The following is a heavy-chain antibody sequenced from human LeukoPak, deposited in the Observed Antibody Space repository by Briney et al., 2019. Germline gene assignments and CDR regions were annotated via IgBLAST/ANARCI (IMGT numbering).Heavy chain of an antibody. CDR3: ARRGVDTAMVSHWFDP. D-gene: IGHD5-18*01. V-gene: IGHV4-39*07. J-gene: IGHJ5*02. CDR1: GGSIDSSSYY. Sequence: PSETLSLTCTVSGGSIDSSSYYWGWIRQPPGKGLEGLEWIGSIYYSGSTKYNPSLKSRVTISVDTSENQFSLRLTSVTAADTAVYYCARRGVDTAMVSHWFDPWGQGTLVTVSS. CDR2: IYYSGST.